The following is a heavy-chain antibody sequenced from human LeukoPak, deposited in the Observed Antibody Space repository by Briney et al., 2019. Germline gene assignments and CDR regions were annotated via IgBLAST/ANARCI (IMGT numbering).Heavy chain of an antibody. CDR2: IYYSGST. Sequence: SETLSLTCTVSGVSISSYYWSWIRQPPGKGLEWIEYIYYSGSTNYNPSLKSRVTISVDTSKNQFSLKLSSVTAADTAVYYCARGPTVLYYYYGMDVWGQGTTVTVSS. CDR1: GVSISSYY. J-gene: IGHJ6*02. D-gene: IGHD4-11*01. V-gene: IGHV4-59*01. CDR3: ARGPTVLYYYYGMDV.